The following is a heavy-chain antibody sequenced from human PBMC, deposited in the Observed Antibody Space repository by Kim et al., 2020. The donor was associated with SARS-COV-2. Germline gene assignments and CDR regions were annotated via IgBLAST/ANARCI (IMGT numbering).Heavy chain of an antibody. J-gene: IGHJ4*02. Sequence: GGSLRLSCAASGFTFSSYSMNWVRQAPGKGLEWVSSISSSSSYIYYADSVKGRFTISRDNAKNSLYLQMNSLRAEDTAVYYCASWSPYYYGSGSYSNYFDYWGQGTLVTVSS. CDR3: ASWSPYYYGSGSYSNYFDY. CDR1: GFTFSSYS. V-gene: IGHV3-21*01. D-gene: IGHD3-10*01. CDR2: ISSSSSYI.